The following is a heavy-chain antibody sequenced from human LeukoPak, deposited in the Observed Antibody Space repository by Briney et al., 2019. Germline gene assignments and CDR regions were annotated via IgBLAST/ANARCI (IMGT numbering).Heavy chain of an antibody. J-gene: IGHJ6*04. Sequence: SETLSLTCTVSGGSISSYYWSWIRQPPGKGLEWIGYIYYSGSTNYNPSLKSRVTISVDTSKNQFSLKLSSVTAADTAVYYCAREIGKGYYYYGRDVWAKGPTAPVSS. CDR3: AREIGKGYYYYGRDV. V-gene: IGHV4-59*12. D-gene: IGHD3-10*01. CDR1: GGSISSYY. CDR2: IYYSGST.